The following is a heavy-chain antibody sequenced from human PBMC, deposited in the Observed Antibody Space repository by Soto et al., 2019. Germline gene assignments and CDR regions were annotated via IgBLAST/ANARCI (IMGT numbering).Heavy chain of an antibody. CDR2: ISAYNGNT. Sequence: GASVKVSCKASGYTFTSYGISWVRQAPGQGLEWMGWISAYNGNTNYAQKLQGRVTMTTDTSTSTAYMELRSLRSDDTAVYYCARTGTTVVNQNWFDPWGQGTLVTVS. J-gene: IGHJ5*02. CDR1: GYTFTSYG. D-gene: IGHD4-17*01. CDR3: ARTGTTVVNQNWFDP. V-gene: IGHV1-18*01.